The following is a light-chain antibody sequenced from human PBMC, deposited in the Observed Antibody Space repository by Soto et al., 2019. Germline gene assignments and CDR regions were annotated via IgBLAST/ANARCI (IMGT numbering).Light chain of an antibody. Sequence: EKVMTQSPATLSVSPGERATLSCRASQSVGSDLAWYQQKPGQPPRLLIYDASTRATGIPSRFSGSGSGTEFTLTINSLQSEDSAVYYCQQHNQWPITFGQGTRLEIK. CDR1: QSVGSD. V-gene: IGKV3-15*01. CDR3: QQHNQWPIT. CDR2: DAS. J-gene: IGKJ5*01.